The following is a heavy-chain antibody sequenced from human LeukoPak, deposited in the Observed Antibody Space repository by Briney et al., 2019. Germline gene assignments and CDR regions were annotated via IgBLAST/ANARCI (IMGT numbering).Heavy chain of an antibody. J-gene: IGHJ1*01. V-gene: IGHV3-30-3*01. CDR2: ISYDGSNK. Sequence: PGGSLRLSCAASGFTFSSYAMHWVRQAPGKGLECVAVISYDGSNKYYADSVKGRFTISRDNAKNSLYLQMNSLRAEDTAVYYCARETTVVGAEYFQHWGQGTLVTVSS. CDR3: ARETTVVGAEYFQH. CDR1: GFTFSSYA. D-gene: IGHD4-23*01.